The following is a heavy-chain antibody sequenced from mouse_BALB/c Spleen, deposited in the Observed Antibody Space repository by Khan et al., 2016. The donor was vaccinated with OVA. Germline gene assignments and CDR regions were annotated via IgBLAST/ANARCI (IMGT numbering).Heavy chain of an antibody. CDR3: ARGYDFFAY. Sequence: VQLKQSGPDLVKPGASVKISCKASGYSFTLYYMTWVKQSHGKSLEWIGRVSPNTGGSDYNQEFKGKAILTVDKSSNTAYMELHSLTSEDSAVSYCARGYDFFAYWGQGTLVTVSA. V-gene: IGHV1-26*01. CDR1: GYSFTLYY. CDR2: VSPNTGGS. D-gene: IGHD2-14*01. J-gene: IGHJ3*01.